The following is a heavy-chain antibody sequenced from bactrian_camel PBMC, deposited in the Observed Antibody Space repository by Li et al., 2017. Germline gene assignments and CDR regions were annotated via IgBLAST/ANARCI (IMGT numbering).Heavy chain of an antibody. CDR3: AAHHHASLRDYTY. J-gene: IGHJ4*01. CDR2: INTGGGGST. V-gene: IGHV3S54*01. Sequence: HVQLVESGGGSVQAGGSLRLSCTASPRTYSNNCLGWYRQAPEKEREGVAAINTGGGGSTYYADSVKGRFTISRDNAKRTLYLQLNSLKTEDTAMYYCAAHHHASLRDYTYRGQGTQVTVS. D-gene: IGHD4*01. CDR1: PRTYSNNC.